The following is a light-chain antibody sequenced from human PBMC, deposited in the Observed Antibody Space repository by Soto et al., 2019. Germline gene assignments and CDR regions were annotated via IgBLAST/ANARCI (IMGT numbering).Light chain of an antibody. Sequence: EVVLTQSPGTVSLSPGERATLSCRASQSVTSNYLAWYQQKPGQAPRLLIYAASSSATGIPDRFSGIGSGTDFTLSISRLEPEDFAVYYCHQYGSSITWTFGQGTKVEIK. CDR3: HQYGSSITWT. CDR1: QSVTSNY. CDR2: AAS. V-gene: IGKV3-20*01. J-gene: IGKJ1*01.